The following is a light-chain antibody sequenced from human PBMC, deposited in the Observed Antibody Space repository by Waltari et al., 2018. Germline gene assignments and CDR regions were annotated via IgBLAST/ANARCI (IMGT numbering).Light chain of an antibody. V-gene: IGKV2-30*02. CDR1: QSLVHSDGNTY. Sequence: DVVMTQSPLSLPVTLGQPASISCSPSQSLVHSDGNTYLNWFHQRPGQSPRRLIDKVSNRDSGGPDRFSGSGSGTDFTLKISRVEAEDVGVYYCMQGTHWPWTFGQGTKVEIK. J-gene: IGKJ1*01. CDR3: MQGTHWPWT. CDR2: KVS.